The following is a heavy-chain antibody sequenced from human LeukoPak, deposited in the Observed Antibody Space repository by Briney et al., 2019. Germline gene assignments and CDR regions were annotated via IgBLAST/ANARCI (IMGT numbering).Heavy chain of an antibody. V-gene: IGHV3-74*01. CDR2: IKSDGRT. Sequence: RGSLRLSCGASGFTLSSYWMHWVRQAPGKGLVWVSRIKSDGRTNYADSVKGRFTISRDNAKSTVSLQMNSLRAEDTGVYYCARAPSEIGGYYPEYFRHWGQGTLVIVSS. J-gene: IGHJ1*01. CDR3: ARAPSEIGGYYPEYFRH. D-gene: IGHD3-22*01. CDR1: GFTLSSYW.